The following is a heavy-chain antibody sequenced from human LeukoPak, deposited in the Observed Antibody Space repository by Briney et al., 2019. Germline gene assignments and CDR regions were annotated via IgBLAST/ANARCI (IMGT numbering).Heavy chain of an antibody. Sequence: PSETLSLTCAVYGGSFSGYYWSWLRQPPGKGLEWIGEINHSGSTNYNPSLKSRVTISVDTSKNQFSLKLSSVTAADTAVYYCAREASSGSYYNWFDPWGQGTLVTVSS. CDR3: AREASSGSYYNWFDP. V-gene: IGHV4-34*01. CDR2: INHSGST. J-gene: IGHJ5*02. D-gene: IGHD3-10*01. CDR1: GGSFSGYY.